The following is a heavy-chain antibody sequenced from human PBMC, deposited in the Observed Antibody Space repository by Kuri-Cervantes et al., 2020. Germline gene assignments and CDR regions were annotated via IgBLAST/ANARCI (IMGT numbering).Heavy chain of an antibody. J-gene: IGHJ4*02. CDR1: GFIFSNYA. CDR3: ARTPAAGGGDN. D-gene: IGHD5-24*01. CDR2: ISSSGSTI. V-gene: IGHV3-48*04. Sequence: GGSLRLSCAASGFIFSNYAMHWVRQAPGKGLEWVSYISSSGSTIYYADSVKGRFTISRDNAKNSLYLQMNSLRAEDTAVYYCARTPAAGGGDNWGQGTLVTVSS.